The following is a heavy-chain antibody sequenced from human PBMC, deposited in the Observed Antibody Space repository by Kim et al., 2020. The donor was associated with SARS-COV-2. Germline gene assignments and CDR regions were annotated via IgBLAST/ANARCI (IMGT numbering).Heavy chain of an antibody. CDR1: GYTFTSYD. CDR3: AREVYYYAPSGNTFGY. D-gene: IGHD3-10*01. Sequence: ASVTVSCKASGYTFTSYDINWVRQATGQGLEWMGWMNPNSGNTGYAQKFQGRVTMTRNTSISTAYMELSSLRSEDTAVYYCAREVYYYAPSGNTFGYWGQGTLVTVSS. V-gene: IGHV1-8*01. J-gene: IGHJ4*02. CDR2: MNPNSGNT.